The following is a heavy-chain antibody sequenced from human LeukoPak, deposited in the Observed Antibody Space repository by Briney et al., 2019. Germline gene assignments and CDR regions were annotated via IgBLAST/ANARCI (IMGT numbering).Heavy chain of an antibody. J-gene: IGHJ4*02. CDR2: ISYDGSNK. V-gene: IGHV3-30-3*01. Sequence: SGRSLRLSCAASGFTFSSYAMHWVRQAPGKGLEWVAVISYDGSNKYYADSVKGRFTISRDNSKNTLYLQMNSLRAEDTAVYYCARDRVAAAGYYFDYWGQGPLVTVSS. D-gene: IGHD6-13*01. CDR3: ARDRVAAAGYYFDY. CDR1: GFTFSSYA.